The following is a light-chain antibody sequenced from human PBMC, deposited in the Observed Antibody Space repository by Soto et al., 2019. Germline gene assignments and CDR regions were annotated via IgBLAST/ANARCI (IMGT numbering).Light chain of an antibody. J-gene: IGLJ2*01. CDR3: NSYTSSSTLDVV. V-gene: IGLV2-14*01. CDR1: SSDVGGYNY. CDR2: DVS. Sequence: QSALTQPASVSGSPGQSITISCTGTSSDVGGYNYVSWYQQHPGKAPKLMIYDVSNRPSGVSNRFSGSKSGNTASLTISGLQAEDEADSYCNSYTSSSTLDVVFGGGTQLTVL.